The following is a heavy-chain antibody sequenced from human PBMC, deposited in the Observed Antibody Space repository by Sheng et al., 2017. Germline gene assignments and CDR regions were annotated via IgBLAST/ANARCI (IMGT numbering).Heavy chain of an antibody. D-gene: IGHD2-15*01. CDR1: GFSFSNFA. CDR3: VKHGYCHGDICRYLDY. J-gene: IGHJ4*02. CDR2: ISYDGTNK. V-gene: IGHV3-30*04. Sequence: QVQLVESGGGMVQRGKSLRLSCAASGFSFSNFAMHWVRQAPGKGLEWVAVISYDGTNKYYADSVKGRFTISRDNSKNTLSLQMNGLGAEDTAVYYCVKHGYCHGDICRYLDYWGQGILVTPSS.